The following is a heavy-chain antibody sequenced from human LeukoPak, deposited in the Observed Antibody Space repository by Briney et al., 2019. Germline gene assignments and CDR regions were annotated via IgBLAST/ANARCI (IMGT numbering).Heavy chain of an antibody. V-gene: IGHV3-21*01. Sequence: GGSLRLSCAASGFTFSSYSMNWVRQAPGKGLEWVSSISSSSSYIYYADSVKGRFIVSRDNAKNSLYLQMNSLRAEDTAVYYCARDLPGRDYYFDYWGQGTLVTVSS. D-gene: IGHD3-10*01. CDR2: ISSSSSYI. CDR1: GFTFSSYS. CDR3: ARDLPGRDYYFDY. J-gene: IGHJ4*02.